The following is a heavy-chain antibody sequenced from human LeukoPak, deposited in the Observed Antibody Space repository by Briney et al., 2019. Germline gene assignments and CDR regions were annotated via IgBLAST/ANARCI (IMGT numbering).Heavy chain of an antibody. CDR2: IRMNGSEK. CDR1: GFSFSTYR. Sequence: PGGSLRLSCAASGFSFSTYRMSWVRQAPGKGLEWVANIRMNGSEKYYVDFVKGRFTISRDKARNSLYLQMDGLRAEDTGVYHCVEGARNHYGSWGQGTLVTVSS. V-gene: IGHV3-7*01. CDR3: VEGARNHYGS. D-gene: IGHD4-17*01. J-gene: IGHJ5*02.